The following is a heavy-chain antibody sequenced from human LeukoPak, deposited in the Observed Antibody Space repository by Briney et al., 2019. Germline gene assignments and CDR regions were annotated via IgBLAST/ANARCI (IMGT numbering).Heavy chain of an antibody. CDR2: IYYSGST. CDR3: AREHCSGGSCYYFDY. D-gene: IGHD2-15*01. J-gene: IGHJ4*02. Sequence: SETLSLTCTVSGGSISSYYWSWIRQPPGKGLEWIGYIYYSGSTNYNPSLKSRVTISVDPSKNQFSLKLSSVTAADTAVYYCAREHCSGGSCYYFDYWGQGTLVTVSS. CDR1: GGSISSYY. V-gene: IGHV4-59*01.